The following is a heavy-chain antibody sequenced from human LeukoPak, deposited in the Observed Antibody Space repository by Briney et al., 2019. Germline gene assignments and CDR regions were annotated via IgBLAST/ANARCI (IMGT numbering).Heavy chain of an antibody. Sequence: GASVKVSCEVFGDSLIELAMHWVRQAPGKGLEWMGGFDPEDGETMYAQPFQGRVTITEDTSTDTAYMEFNSLRSEDTAIYYCATQDYEALDSWGQGTLVTVSS. D-gene: IGHD3-16*01. CDR1: GDSLIELA. CDR2: FDPEDGET. V-gene: IGHV1-24*01. CDR3: ATQDYEALDS. J-gene: IGHJ4*02.